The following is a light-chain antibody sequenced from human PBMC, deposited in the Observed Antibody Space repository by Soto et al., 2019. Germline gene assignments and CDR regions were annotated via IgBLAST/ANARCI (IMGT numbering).Light chain of an antibody. Sequence: DIQVTQFPSSLSASVGDRITITCRASQAIGNYLAWYQQKPGKVPKLLIYAASTLQSGVPSRFSGSRSGTDFTLTVSSLQPEDVATYYCQKYNGVPLTFGPGTKVEIK. J-gene: IGKJ3*01. CDR2: AAS. V-gene: IGKV1-27*01. CDR3: QKYNGVPLT. CDR1: QAIGNY.